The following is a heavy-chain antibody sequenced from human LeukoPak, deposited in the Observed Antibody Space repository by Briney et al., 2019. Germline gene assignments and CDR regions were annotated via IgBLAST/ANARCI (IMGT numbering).Heavy chain of an antibody. J-gene: IGHJ3*02. Sequence: KPGGSLRLSCAASGFTFRNAWMSWVRQAPGKGREWVGRIKTKTDGGTTDYAAPVKGRFTISKDDSKHTLFLQMNSLKTEDTGVYYCTTDYDFWRGYHAFDIWGQGTMVTVSS. CDR2: IKTKTDGGTT. CDR1: GFTFRNAW. CDR3: TTDYDFWRGYHAFDI. D-gene: IGHD3-3*01. V-gene: IGHV3-15*01.